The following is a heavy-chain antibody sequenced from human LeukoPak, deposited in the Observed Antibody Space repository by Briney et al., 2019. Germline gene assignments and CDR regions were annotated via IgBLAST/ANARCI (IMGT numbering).Heavy chain of an antibody. CDR1: GFTVSSNY. D-gene: IGHD4-17*01. V-gene: IGHV3-66*01. J-gene: IGHJ4*02. Sequence: GGSLRLSCAASGFTVSSNYMSWVRQAPGKGLEWVSVIYSGGNTYYADSVKGRFTISRDNSKNTLYLQMNSLRAEDTAVYCCAREGYGDYSFDYWGQGTLVTVSS. CDR2: IYSGGNT. CDR3: AREGYGDYSFDY.